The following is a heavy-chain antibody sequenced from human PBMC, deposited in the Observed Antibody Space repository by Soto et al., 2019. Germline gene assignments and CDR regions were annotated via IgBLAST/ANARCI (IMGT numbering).Heavy chain of an antibody. V-gene: IGHV3-23*01. CDR1: GFTFTNYA. D-gene: IGHD1-1*01. J-gene: IGHJ5*02. CDR3: AGLRYNNLNWFDP. Sequence: PGGSLRLSCAASGFTFTNYAMSWVRQAPGKELQWVSAISYSAGNTYYADSVKGRFTISRDNSKNTLYLQMNSLRAEDTAVYYCAGLRYNNLNWFDPWGQGTLVTVSS. CDR2: ISYSAGNT.